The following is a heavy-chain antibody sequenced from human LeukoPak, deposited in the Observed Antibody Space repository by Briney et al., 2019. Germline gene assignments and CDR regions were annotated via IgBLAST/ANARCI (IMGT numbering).Heavy chain of an antibody. D-gene: IGHD1-26*01. CDR3: RSGIAVDY. J-gene: IGHJ4*02. Sequence: PGGSLRLSCAVSGFTFSSYGMHWVRQAPGKGLEWVAFIRYDGSNKYYADSVKGRFTISRDNSKNTMYLQMNSLRAEDTAVYYCRSGIAVDYWGQGTLVTVSS. CDR1: GFTFSSYG. V-gene: IGHV3-30*02. CDR2: IRYDGSNK.